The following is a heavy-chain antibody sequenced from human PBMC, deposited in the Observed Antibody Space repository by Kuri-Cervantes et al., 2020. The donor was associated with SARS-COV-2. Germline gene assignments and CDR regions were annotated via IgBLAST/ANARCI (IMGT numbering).Heavy chain of an antibody. CDR3: ARVVVASYHWFDP. Sequence: ASVKVSCKASSNTFRSFGISWVRQAPGQGLEWMGWISAYNGDAHYAQKVQGRVTMTMDTSTSTGYMELRSLTYDDTAVYYCARVVVASYHWFDPWGQGTLVTVSS. CDR1: SNTFRSFG. V-gene: IGHV1-18*01. J-gene: IGHJ5*02. D-gene: IGHD2-15*01. CDR2: ISAYNGDA.